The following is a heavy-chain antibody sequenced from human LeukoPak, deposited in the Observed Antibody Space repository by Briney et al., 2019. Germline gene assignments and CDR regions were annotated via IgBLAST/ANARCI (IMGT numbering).Heavy chain of an antibody. V-gene: IGHV3-23*01. J-gene: IGHJ4*02. Sequence: GASLRLSCAASGFTFNTYAMTWVRQAPGKGLEWVSVISFSGGSTYYADSVKGRFTISRDNSKNTLYLQMNSLRADDTAVYYCVKPNLPYCSGGSCYGFDYWGQGTLVTVSS. CDR3: VKPNLPYCSGGSCYGFDY. CDR2: ISFSGGST. D-gene: IGHD2-15*01. CDR1: GFTFNTYA.